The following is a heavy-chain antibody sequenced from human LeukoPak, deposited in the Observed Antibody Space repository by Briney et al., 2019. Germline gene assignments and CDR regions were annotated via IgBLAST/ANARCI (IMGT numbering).Heavy chain of an antibody. CDR1: GFTFSSYG. J-gene: IGHJ4*02. CDR2: IRYDGSNK. Sequence: PGGSLRLSCAASGFTFSSYGLHWVRQAPGKGLEWVAFIRYDGSNKYYADSVKGRFTNSRDNSKNTLYLQMNSLRAEDTAVYYCAKDTDFWSGYADYWGQGTLVTVSS. CDR3: AKDTDFWSGYADY. D-gene: IGHD3-3*01. V-gene: IGHV3-30*02.